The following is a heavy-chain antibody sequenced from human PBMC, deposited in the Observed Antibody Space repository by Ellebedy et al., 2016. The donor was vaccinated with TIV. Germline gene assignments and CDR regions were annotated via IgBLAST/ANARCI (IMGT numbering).Heavy chain of an antibody. CDR2: IHYTGST. D-gene: IGHD2/OR15-2a*01. J-gene: IGHJ5*02. CDR1: GGSISGFY. Sequence: MPGGSLRLSCTVSGGSISGFYWSWIRQPPGKGLEWIGYIHYTGSTNYNPSLKRRVTISVDTSKNQFSLKLSSVTAADTAVYYCARDGTSTRFDPWGQGTLVTVSS. V-gene: IGHV4-59*01. CDR3: ARDGTSTRFDP.